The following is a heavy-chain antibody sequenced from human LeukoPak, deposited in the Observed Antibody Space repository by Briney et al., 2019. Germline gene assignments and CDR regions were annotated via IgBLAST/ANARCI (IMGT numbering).Heavy chain of an antibody. D-gene: IGHD5-24*01. V-gene: IGHV3-20*04. CDR2: INWNGGST. J-gene: IGHJ4*02. CDR1: GFTFSSYW. Sequence: GGSLRLSCAASGFTFSSYWMSWVRQAPGKGLEWVSGINWNGGSTGYADSVKGRFTISRDNSKNTLYLQMNSLRAEDTAVYYCARARMAFDYWGQGTLVTVSS. CDR3: ARARMAFDY.